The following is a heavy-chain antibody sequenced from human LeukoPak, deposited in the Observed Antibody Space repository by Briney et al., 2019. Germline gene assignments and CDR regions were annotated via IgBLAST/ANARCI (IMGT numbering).Heavy chain of an antibody. Sequence: GGSLRLSCPASGFTFSSYAIHWVRQAPGKGLEYVSAISSNGGSTYYADSVKGRFTISRDNSKNTLYLQMNSLRAEDTAVYYCAKPYYYGSRSYMDYWGQGTLVTVSS. V-gene: IGHV3-64*04. CDR3: AKPYYYGSRSYMDY. CDR2: ISSNGGST. D-gene: IGHD3-10*01. CDR1: GFTFSSYA. J-gene: IGHJ4*02.